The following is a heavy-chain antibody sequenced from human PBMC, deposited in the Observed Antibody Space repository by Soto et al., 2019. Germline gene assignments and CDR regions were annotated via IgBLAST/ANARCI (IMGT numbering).Heavy chain of an antibody. Sequence: KTSETLSLTCTVSGGSISSYYWSWIRQPPGKGLEWIGYIYYSGSTNYNPSLKSRVTISVDTSKNQFSLKLSSVTAADTAVYYCARYFSGSFGYWGQGTLVTVSS. CDR3: ARYFSGSFGY. V-gene: IGHV4-59*01. J-gene: IGHJ4*02. D-gene: IGHD1-26*01. CDR1: GGSISSYY. CDR2: IYYSGST.